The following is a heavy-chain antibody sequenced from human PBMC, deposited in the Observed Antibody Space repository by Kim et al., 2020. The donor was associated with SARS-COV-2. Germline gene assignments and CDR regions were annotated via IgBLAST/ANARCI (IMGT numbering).Heavy chain of an antibody. V-gene: IGHV3-30*01. J-gene: IGHJ3*02. D-gene: IGHD1-26*01. CDR3: ARDKRWERGAFDI. Sequence: YADSVKGRLTSTREKSKNTLYLQMNSLRAEDTAVYYCARDKRWERGAFDIWGQGTMVTVSS.